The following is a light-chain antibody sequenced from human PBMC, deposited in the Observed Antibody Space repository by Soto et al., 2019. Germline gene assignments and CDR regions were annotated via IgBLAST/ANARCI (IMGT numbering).Light chain of an antibody. CDR2: GAS. J-gene: IGKJ1*01. V-gene: IGKV3-20*01. CDR1: QSVSSSY. Sequence: IVLTQSPGTLSLSPGERATLSCRASQSVSSSYLAWYQQKPGQAPRLLIYGASTRATGIPARFSGSGSGTDFTLTISRLEPEDFAVYYCQQYGSSGTFGQGTKVDIK. CDR3: QQYGSSGT.